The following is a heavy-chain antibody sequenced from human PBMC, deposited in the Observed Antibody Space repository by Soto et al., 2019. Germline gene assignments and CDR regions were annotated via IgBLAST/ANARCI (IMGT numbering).Heavy chain of an antibody. CDR1: GGTFSSYA. CDR2: IIPIFGTA. Sequence: SVKVSCKASGGTFSSYAISWVRQAPGQGLEWMGGIIPIFGTANYAQKFQGRVTITADKSTSTAYMELSSLRSEDTAVYYCARGKRGGSGSYYLPSPFDPWGQGTLVTVSS. D-gene: IGHD3-10*01. V-gene: IGHV1-69*06. CDR3: ARGKRGGSGSYYLPSPFDP. J-gene: IGHJ5*02.